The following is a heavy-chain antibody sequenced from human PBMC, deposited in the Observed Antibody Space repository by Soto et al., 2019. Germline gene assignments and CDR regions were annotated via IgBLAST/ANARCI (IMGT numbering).Heavy chain of an antibody. D-gene: IGHD6-19*01. CDR1: GGSFSGYY. CDR2: INHSGNT. V-gene: IGHV4-34*01. CDR3: ARRTGSGWFFDS. J-gene: IGHJ4*02. Sequence: QVQLQQWGAGLLKPSETLSLTCAVYGGSFSGYYWSWIRQSPGKGLEWIGEINHSGNTNQNLSLKGRVTISVDTSKHQFSLQLTSGTAADTAVYYCARRTGSGWFFDSWGQGTLVIVSS.